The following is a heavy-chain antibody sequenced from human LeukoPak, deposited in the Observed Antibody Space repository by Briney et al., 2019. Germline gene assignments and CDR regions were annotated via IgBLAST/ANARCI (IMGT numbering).Heavy chain of an antibody. J-gene: IGHJ4*02. V-gene: IGHV1-69*04. CDR1: GGTFSSYA. CDR3: ARVEMATISDDY. Sequence: SVKVSCKASGGTFSSYAISWVRQAPGQGLEWMGRIIPILGIANYAQKFQGRVTITADKSTSTAYMELSSLRSEDTAVYYCARVEMATISDDYWDQGTLVTVSS. CDR2: IIPILGIA. D-gene: IGHD5-24*01.